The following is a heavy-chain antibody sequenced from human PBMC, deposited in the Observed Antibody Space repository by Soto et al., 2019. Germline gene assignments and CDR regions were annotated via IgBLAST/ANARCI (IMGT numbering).Heavy chain of an antibody. D-gene: IGHD2-21*01. CDR2: IWYDGSNK. J-gene: IGHJ6*02. CDR3: ARRGETRYYYYGMDV. CDR1: GFTFSSYG. V-gene: IGHV3-33*01. Sequence: GGSMRLSCAASGFTFSSYGMHWVRQAPGKGLEWVAVIWYDGSNKYYADSVKGRFTISRDNSKNTLYLQMNSLRAEDTAVYYCARRGETRYYYYGMDVWGQGTTVTVSS.